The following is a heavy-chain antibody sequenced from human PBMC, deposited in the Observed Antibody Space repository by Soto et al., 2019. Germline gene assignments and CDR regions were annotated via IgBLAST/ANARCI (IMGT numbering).Heavy chain of an antibody. CDR1: GFTFSSYD. CDR3: ARGPYGSGSPIAPYYFDY. V-gene: IGHV3-13*01. CDR2: IGTAGDT. Sequence: EVQLVESGGGLVQPGGSLRLSCAASGFTFSSYDMHWVRQATGKGLEWVSAIGTAGDTYYPGSGKGRFTISREKAKNSLYLQMNSLRVGDTAVYYCARGPYGSGSPIAPYYFDYWGQGTLVTVSS. J-gene: IGHJ4*02. D-gene: IGHD3-10*01.